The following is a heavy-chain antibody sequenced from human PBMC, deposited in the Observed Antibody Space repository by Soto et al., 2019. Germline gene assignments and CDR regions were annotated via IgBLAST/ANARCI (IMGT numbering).Heavy chain of an antibody. CDR3: ARDPKSSGYYSDY. D-gene: IGHD3-22*01. CDR1: GFTFSSYS. Sequence: EVQLVESGGGLVKPGGSLRLSCAASGFTFSSYSMNWVRQAPGKGLEWVSSISSSSSYIYYADSVKGRFTISRDNTKNSLYLQMNSLRAEDTAVYYCARDPKSSGYYSDYWGQGTLVTVSS. CDR2: ISSSSSYI. J-gene: IGHJ4*02. V-gene: IGHV3-21*01.